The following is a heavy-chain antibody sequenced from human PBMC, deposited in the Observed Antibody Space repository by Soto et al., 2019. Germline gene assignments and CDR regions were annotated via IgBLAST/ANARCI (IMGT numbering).Heavy chain of an antibody. J-gene: IGHJ6*04. CDR3: ASCELWARVGVVYYALDV. V-gene: IGHV3-30*03. CDR1: GFTINRND. Sequence: GGSLRLSCAASGFTINRNDMYWVRQAPGKGLEWVAVMSFDGNHQHYADSVKGRFTISRDNSKNTLSLEMNSLRRDDTAVYYCASCELWARVGVVYYALDVRGKGT. CDR2: MSFDGNHQ. D-gene: IGHD3-10*01.